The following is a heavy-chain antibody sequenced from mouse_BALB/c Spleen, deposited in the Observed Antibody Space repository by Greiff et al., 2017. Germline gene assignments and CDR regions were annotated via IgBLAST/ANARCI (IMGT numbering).Heavy chain of an antibody. D-gene: IGHD1-2*01. Sequence: EVNVVESGGGLVKPGGSLKLSCAASGFTFSDYYMYWVRQTPEKRLEWVATISDGGSYTYYPDSVKGRFTISRDNAKNNLYLQMSSLKSEDTAMYYCARGDGYGAMDYWGQGTSVTVSS. CDR2: ISDGGSYT. CDR1: GFTFSDYY. J-gene: IGHJ4*01. V-gene: IGHV5-4*02. CDR3: ARGDGYGAMDY.